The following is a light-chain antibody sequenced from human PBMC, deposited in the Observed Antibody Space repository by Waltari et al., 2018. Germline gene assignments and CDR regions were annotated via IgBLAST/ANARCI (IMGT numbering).Light chain of an antibody. V-gene: IGLV2-23*02. CDR2: EVN. CDR3: CSYAGRVV. Sequence: QSALTQPASVSGSPGQSITISCTGTSRDIGTYDLVSWYHQYPGKAPKLMIYEVNKRPSGLSDHFSGSKSGNTASLTISGLQAEDEADYYCCSYAGRVVFGGGTKLTVL. J-gene: IGLJ2*01. CDR1: SRDIGTYDL.